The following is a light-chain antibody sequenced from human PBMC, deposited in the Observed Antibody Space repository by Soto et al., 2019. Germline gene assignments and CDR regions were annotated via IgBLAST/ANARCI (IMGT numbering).Light chain of an antibody. J-gene: IGLJ1*01. CDR2: EVS. V-gene: IGLV2-14*01. Sequence: QSVLTQPSSLSGSPGQSITISCTGTISDVGGYNYVSWYQQQSGKAPKLIIHEVSNRPSGVSNRFSGSKSGNTASLTISGLQAEDEADYYCDSYTSSSAYVFGIGTKVNVL. CDR1: ISDVGGYNY. CDR3: DSYTSSSAYV.